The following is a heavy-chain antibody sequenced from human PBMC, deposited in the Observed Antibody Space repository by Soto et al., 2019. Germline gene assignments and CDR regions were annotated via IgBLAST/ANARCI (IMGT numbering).Heavy chain of an antibody. CDR2: IYYSGST. CDR3: ARDRYHYYYGMDV. CDR1: GGSISSYY. Sequence: PSETLSLTCTVSGGSISSYYWSWIRQPPGKGLEWIGYIYYSGSTNYNPSLKSRVTISVDTSKNQFSLKLSSVTAADTAVYYCARDRYHYYYGMDVWGQGTTVTVSS. J-gene: IGHJ6*02. V-gene: IGHV4-59*01.